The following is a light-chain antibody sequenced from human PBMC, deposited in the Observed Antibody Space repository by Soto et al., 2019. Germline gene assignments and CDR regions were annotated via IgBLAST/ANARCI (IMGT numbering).Light chain of an antibody. CDR1: ALPKQY. Sequence: YELTQPPSVSVSPGQTARITCSGDALPKQYAYWYQQKPGQAPVLVIYKDSERPSGIPERFSGSSSGTTVTLTISGVQAEDEADYYCQSADSSGTYPFGGGTKLTVL. V-gene: IGLV3-25*03. J-gene: IGLJ2*01. CDR3: QSADSSGTYP. CDR2: KDS.